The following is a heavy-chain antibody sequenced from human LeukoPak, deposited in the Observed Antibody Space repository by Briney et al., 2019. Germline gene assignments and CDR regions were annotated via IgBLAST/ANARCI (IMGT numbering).Heavy chain of an antibody. J-gene: IGHJ6*03. D-gene: IGHD1-14*01. CDR3: AGAKPHTASYYYYMDI. Sequence: ASVKVSCKASGYTFTSYDINWVRQATGQGLEWMGWMNPNSGNTGYAQKFQGRVTMTRNTSISTAYMELSSLRSEDTAVYYCAGAKPHTASYYYYMDIWGKGPRSPSP. V-gene: IGHV1-8*01. CDR2: MNPNSGNT. CDR1: GYTFTSYD.